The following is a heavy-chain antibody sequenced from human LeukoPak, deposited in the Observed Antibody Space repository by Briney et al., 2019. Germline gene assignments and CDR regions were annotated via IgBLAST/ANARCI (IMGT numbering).Heavy chain of an antibody. D-gene: IGHD3-16*01. V-gene: IGHV3-66*01. Sequence: PGGSLRLSCAASGFTFSSYAMSWVRQAPGKGLEWVSNIYNDGRTYYRDSVKGRFTISRDDSENTLYLQMNNLRAEDTAVYYCARTESYNSAAYNPTWGQGTLVTVSS. J-gene: IGHJ5*02. CDR1: GFTFSSYA. CDR3: ARTESYNSAAYNPT. CDR2: IYNDGRT.